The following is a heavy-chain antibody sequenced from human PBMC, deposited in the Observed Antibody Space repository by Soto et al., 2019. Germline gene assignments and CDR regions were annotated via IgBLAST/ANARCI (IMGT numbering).Heavy chain of an antibody. Sequence: EASVKVSFKASGYTFTSYGISWLRQAPGQGLEWMGWISAYNGNTNYAQKLQGRVTMTTDTSTSTAYMELRSLRSDDTAVYYCARIDPLGYSSSWAQDYWGQGTRVTVS. J-gene: IGHJ4*02. D-gene: IGHD6-13*01. CDR3: ARIDPLGYSSSWAQDY. CDR1: GYTFTSYG. CDR2: ISAYNGNT. V-gene: IGHV1-18*04.